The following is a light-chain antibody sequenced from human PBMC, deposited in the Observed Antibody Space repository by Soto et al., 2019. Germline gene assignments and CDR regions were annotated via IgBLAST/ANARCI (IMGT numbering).Light chain of an antibody. Sequence: QSALTQPASVSGSPGQSITISCTGTSSDVGGYNYVSWYQQHPGKAPKLMIYDVSNRPSGLSNRFSGSKSGNTASLTISGLQAEDEADYHCSSYTSSSTSYVFGTGTKLTVL. J-gene: IGLJ1*01. CDR3: SSYTSSSTSYV. V-gene: IGLV2-14*01. CDR1: SSDVGGYNY. CDR2: DVS.